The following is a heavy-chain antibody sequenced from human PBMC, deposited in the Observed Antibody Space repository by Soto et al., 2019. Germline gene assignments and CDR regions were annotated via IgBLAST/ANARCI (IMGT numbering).Heavy chain of an antibody. Sequence: GGSLRLSCAASGFTFSIFAMIWVGQSPGKGLEWVSTISGSGGSTYYADAVKGRFSISRDNSMGTLYLQMKSLRVEDTAIYYCAKEVSLGSTVDLGYWGQGTLVTVS. J-gene: IGHJ4*02. CDR3: AKEVSLGSTVDLGY. CDR1: GFTFSIFA. CDR2: ISGSGGST. D-gene: IGHD7-27*01. V-gene: IGHV3-23*01.